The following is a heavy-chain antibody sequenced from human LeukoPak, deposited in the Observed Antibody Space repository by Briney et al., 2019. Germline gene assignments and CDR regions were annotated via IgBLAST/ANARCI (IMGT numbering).Heavy chain of an antibody. D-gene: IGHD3-16*01. Sequence: SETLSLTCTVSGGSISSGGYYWSWIRQHPGKGLEWIGYIYYSGSTYYNPSLKSRVTISVDTSKNHFSLKLNSVTTADTAVYYCTRGAGWLIDYWGQGILVTVSS. CDR2: IYYSGST. J-gene: IGHJ4*02. CDR3: TRGAGWLIDY. V-gene: IGHV4-31*03. CDR1: GGSISSGGYY.